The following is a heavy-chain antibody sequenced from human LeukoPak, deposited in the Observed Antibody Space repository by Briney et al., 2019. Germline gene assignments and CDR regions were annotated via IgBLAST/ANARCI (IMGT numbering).Heavy chain of an antibody. Sequence: SQTLSLTCAISGESVSSKNGAWNWIRQSPSRSLEWLGRTYYRSKWYNDYAVSMNGRITINPDTSKNQFSLQLNSVTPDDTAVYYCARDEGASGWHTFDYWGQGTLVTVSS. V-gene: IGHV6-1*01. CDR1: GESVSSKNGA. CDR3: ARDEGASGWHTFDY. J-gene: IGHJ4*02. CDR2: TYYRSKWYN. D-gene: IGHD6-19*01.